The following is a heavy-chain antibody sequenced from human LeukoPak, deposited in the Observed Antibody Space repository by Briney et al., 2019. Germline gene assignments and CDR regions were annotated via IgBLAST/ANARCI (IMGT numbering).Heavy chain of an antibody. J-gene: IGHJ4*02. CDR1: GFTFSYYW. D-gene: IGHD5-24*01. V-gene: IGHV3-7*05. Sequence: GGSLRLSCAASGFTFSYYWMSWVRRAPGKGLEWVANIKQDGSEKYYVDSVKGRFTISRDNARNSLYLQMNSLRAEDTAVYYCAKERGYGYNHIDYWGQGTLVTVSS. CDR2: IKQDGSEK. CDR3: AKERGYGYNHIDY.